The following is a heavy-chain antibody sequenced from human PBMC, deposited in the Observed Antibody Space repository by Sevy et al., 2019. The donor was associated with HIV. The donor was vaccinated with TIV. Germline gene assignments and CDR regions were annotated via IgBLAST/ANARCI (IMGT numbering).Heavy chain of an antibody. J-gene: IGHJ5*02. CDR2: LSSDNAVST. V-gene: IGHV3-64D*06. Sequence: GGSLRLSCSASGFTFSNYAMHWVRQAPGKGLEYVSGLSSDNAVSTYYADSVNGSITISRDNSKNTLYLQMSSLRTEDTAVYYCVKDRIETILWSKGDWFDPWGQGTLVTVSS. D-gene: IGHD3-9*01. CDR3: VKDRIETILWSKGDWFDP. CDR1: GFTFSNYA.